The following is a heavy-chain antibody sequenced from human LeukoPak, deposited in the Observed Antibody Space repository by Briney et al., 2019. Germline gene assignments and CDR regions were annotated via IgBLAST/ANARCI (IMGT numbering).Heavy chain of an antibody. CDR1: GGTFSSYA. V-gene: IGHV1-69*05. J-gene: IGHJ6*03. CDR2: IIPIFGTA. D-gene: IGHD2-2*01. CDR3: AVPAAIDYYYYYMDV. Sequence: ASVKVSCKASGGTFSSYAVSWLRQAPGQGLEWMGGIIPIFGTANYAQKFQGRVTITTDESTSTAYMELSSLRSEDTAVYYCAVPAAIDYYYYYMDVWGKGTTVTVSS.